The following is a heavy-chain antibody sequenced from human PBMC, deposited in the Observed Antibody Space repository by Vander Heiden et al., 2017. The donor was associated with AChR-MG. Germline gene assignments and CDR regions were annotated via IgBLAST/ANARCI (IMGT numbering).Heavy chain of an antibody. V-gene: IGHV3-23*01. J-gene: IGHJ4*02. D-gene: IGHD3-3*01. Sequence: EVQLLESGGGLVQPGGSVRFCCTASGFTVRRYDMSWVCQAPGKGLEWVSGIDDSGASTYYADSVKGRFTISRDNSKNTLYLQMNSLRGGDTAVYYCAKDPLRIRVFGVVTDDVDYWGQGTLVTVSS. CDR3: AKDPLRIRVFGVVTDDVDY. CDR2: IDDSGAST. CDR1: GFTVRRYD.